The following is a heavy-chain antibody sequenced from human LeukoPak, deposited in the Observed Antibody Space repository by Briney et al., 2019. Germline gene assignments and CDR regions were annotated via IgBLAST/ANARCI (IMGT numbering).Heavy chain of an antibody. CDR2: MNPNSGNT. J-gene: IGHJ4*02. V-gene: IGHV1-8*01. CDR3: ARELYYYDSSGYSYFDY. CDR1: GYTFTSYD. Sequence: ASVKVSCKASGYTFTSYDINWVQQATGQGLEWMGWMNPNSGNTGYAQKFQGRVTMTRNTSISTAYMELSSLRSEDTAVYYCARELYYYDSSGYSYFDYWGQGTLVTVSS. D-gene: IGHD3-22*01.